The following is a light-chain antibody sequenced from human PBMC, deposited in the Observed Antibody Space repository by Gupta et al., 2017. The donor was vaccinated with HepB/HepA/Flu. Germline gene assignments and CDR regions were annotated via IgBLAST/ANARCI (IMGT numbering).Light chain of an antibody. V-gene: IGLV3-21*04. CDR2: YDG. CDR1: NIGSKS. Sequence: SYVRTQPLTLSVPPGTTARITCGGNNIGSKSVHWCQQKPGQAPVLLIHYDGDRPSGMPGRFSGANYGSTATLRISRGEAGDEADYYCQVWDSKSDNPGVVFGGGTKLTVL. CDR3: QVWDSKSDNPGVV. J-gene: IGLJ2*01.